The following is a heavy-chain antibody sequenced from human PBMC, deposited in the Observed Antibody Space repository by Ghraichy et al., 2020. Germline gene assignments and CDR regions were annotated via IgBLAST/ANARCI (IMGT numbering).Heavy chain of an antibody. CDR2: ISGSGGAT. V-gene: IGHV3-23*01. D-gene: IGHD4-23*01. Sequence: GESLNISCAASGFTFSSYAMSWVRQAPGKGLEWVSAISGSGGATYYADSVKGRFTISRDNSKNTLYLQMNSLRVEDTAVYYCAKDNSPLYYYYGMDVWGQGTTVTVSS. CDR1: GFTFSSYA. CDR3: AKDNSPLYYYYGMDV. J-gene: IGHJ6*02.